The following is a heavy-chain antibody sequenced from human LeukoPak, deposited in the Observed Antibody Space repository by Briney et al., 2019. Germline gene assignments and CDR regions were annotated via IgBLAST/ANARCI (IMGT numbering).Heavy chain of an antibody. J-gene: IGHJ4*02. CDR1: GFTFSNAW. CDR3: PTIRGYSSSWPFDY. V-gene: IGHV3-15*01. D-gene: IGHD6-13*01. CDR2: IKSKTDGGTT. Sequence: GGSLRLSCAASGFTFSNAWMSWVRQAPGKGLEWIGRIKSKTDGGTTDYAAPVKGRFTISRDDSKNTLYLQMNGLKTEDTAVYYCPTIRGYSSSWPFDYWGQGILVTVSS.